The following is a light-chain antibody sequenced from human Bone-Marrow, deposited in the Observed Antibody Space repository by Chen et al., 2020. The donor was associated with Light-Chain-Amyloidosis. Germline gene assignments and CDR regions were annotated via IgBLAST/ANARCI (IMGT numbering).Light chain of an antibody. J-gene: IGKJ1*01. Sequence: TQSPSTLSASVGDRVTITCRASQSIGTWLAWYQQKPGKAPKLLIYKAVSLESGVPSRFSGSGSGTEFTLTISSLQPDDFATYYCQQYNSWTFGQGTKVEIK. CDR2: KAV. CDR3: QQYNSWT. V-gene: IGKV1-5*03. CDR1: QSIGTW.